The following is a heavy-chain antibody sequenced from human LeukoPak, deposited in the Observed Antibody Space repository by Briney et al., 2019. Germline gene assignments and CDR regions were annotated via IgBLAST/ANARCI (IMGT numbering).Heavy chain of an antibody. D-gene: IGHD3-10*01. Sequence: SETLSLTCAVYGGSFSGYYWSWIRQPPGKGPEWIGEINHSGSTNYNPSLKSRVTISVDTSKNQFSLKLSSVTAADTAVYYCARRRVLLWFGELPFDYWGQGTLVTVSS. CDR2: INHSGST. V-gene: IGHV4-34*01. CDR3: ARRRVLLWFGELPFDY. J-gene: IGHJ4*02. CDR1: GGSFSGYY.